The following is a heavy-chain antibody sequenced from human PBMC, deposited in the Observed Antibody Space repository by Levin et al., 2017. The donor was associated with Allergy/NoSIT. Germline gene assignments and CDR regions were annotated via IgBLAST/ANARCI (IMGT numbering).Heavy chain of an antibody. D-gene: IGHD3-9*01. CDR2: IYNSGST. CDR1: GGSISSSISY. V-gene: IGHV4-39*01. J-gene: IGHJ4*02. CDR3: ARQWYDILTGYYNFDY. Sequence: SETLSLTCTVSGGSISSSISYWGWIRQAPGKGLEWIGSIYNSGSTYYNPSLKSRVTTSVDTSKNQFSLKLSSVTAADTAVYYCARQWYDILTGYYNFDYWGQGTLVTVSS.